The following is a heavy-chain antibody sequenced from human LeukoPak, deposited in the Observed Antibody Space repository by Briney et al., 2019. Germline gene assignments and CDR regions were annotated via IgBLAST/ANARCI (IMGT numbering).Heavy chain of an antibody. Sequence: GRSLRLSCAVSGFTFSSYAMHWVRQAPGKGLEWVAVISYDGSNKYYADSVKGRFTISRDNSKNTLYLQMNSLRAEDTAVYYCAASESWYNPLGYWGQGTLVTVSS. CDR2: ISYDGSNK. CDR1: GFTFSSYA. V-gene: IGHV3-30-3*01. J-gene: IGHJ4*02. CDR3: AASESWYNPLGY. D-gene: IGHD6-13*01.